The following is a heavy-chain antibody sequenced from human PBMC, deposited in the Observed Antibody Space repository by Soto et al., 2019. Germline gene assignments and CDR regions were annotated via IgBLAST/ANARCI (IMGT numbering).Heavy chain of an antibody. Sequence: ASVKVSCKTSCYTFTTYGISWVRQAPEQGLAWMGWISPHTGKTDYAQNFQGRVTMTTDTSTNTAYMELKSLRSDDTAVYYCAVNSGRQFDFWGQGTLVTRLL. CDR3: AVNSGRQFDF. CDR1: CYTFTTYG. CDR2: ISPHTGKT. D-gene: IGHD5-12*01. V-gene: IGHV1-18*04. J-gene: IGHJ4*02.